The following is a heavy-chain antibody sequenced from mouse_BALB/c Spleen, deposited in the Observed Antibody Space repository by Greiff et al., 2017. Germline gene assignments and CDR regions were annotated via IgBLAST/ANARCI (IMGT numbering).Heavy chain of an antibody. CDR3: ARDGYGNYAAYGY. CDR1: GFTFSSYA. V-gene: IGHV5-6-5*01. D-gene: IGHD2-10*02. Sequence: EVHLVESGGGLVKPGGSLKLSCAASGFTFSSYAMSWVRQTPEKRLEWVASISSGGSTYYPDSVKGRFTISRDNARNILYLQMSSLRSEDTAMYYCARDGYGNYAAYGYWGQGTSVTVSS. CDR2: ISSGGST. J-gene: IGHJ4*01.